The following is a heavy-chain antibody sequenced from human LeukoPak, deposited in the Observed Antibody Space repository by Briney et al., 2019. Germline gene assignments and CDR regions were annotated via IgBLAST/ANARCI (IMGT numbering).Heavy chain of an antibody. D-gene: IGHD6-13*01. CDR3: ARKIAAAGSFDY. V-gene: IGHV3-30-3*01. CDR2: ISYDGSNK. J-gene: IGHJ4*02. Sequence: PGRSLRLSCAASGFTFSSYAMHWVRQAPGKGLEWVAVISYDGSNKYYADSAKGRFTISRDNSKNTLYLQMNSLRAEDTAVYYCARKIAAAGSFDYWGQGTLVTVSS. CDR1: GFTFSSYA.